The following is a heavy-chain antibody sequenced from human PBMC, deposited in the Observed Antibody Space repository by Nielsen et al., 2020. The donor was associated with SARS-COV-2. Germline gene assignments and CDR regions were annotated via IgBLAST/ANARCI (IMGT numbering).Heavy chain of an antibody. D-gene: IGHD3-10*01. CDR2: FDPEDGET. CDR3: AREEVLLSYAFDI. J-gene: IGHJ3*02. V-gene: IGHV1-24*01. CDR1: GYTLTELS. Sequence: ASVKVSCKVSGYTLTELSMHWLRQAPGKGLEWMGGFDPEDGETIYAQKFQGRVTMTTDTSTSTAYMELRSLRSDDTAVYYCAREEVLLSYAFDIWGQGTMVTVSS.